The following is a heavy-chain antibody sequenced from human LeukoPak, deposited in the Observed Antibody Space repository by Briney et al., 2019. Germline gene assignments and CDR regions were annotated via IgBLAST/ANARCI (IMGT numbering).Heavy chain of an antibody. D-gene: IGHD3-16*02. Sequence: PGGSLRLSCAASGFTFNNYWMHWVRQAPGKGLVWVSRINSDGSGTSYADSVKGRFTISRDNAKNTLYLQMNSLRAEDTAVYYCANLQQALFIVAKAFDIWGQGTMVTVSS. CDR3: ANLQQALFIVAKAFDI. J-gene: IGHJ3*02. V-gene: IGHV3-74*01. CDR1: GFTFNNYW. CDR2: INSDGSGT.